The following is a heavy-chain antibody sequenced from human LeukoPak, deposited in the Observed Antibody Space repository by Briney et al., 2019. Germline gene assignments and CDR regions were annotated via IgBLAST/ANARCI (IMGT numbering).Heavy chain of an antibody. CDR1: GYTFTDYY. J-gene: IGHJ3*02. D-gene: IGHD6-19*01. Sequence: VASVKVSCKASGYTFTDYYMHWVRQAPGQGLEWMGWINPNSGVTNYAQKFQVRVTMTGDTSISTVYMELGRLRSDDTAVYYCARDLRLAVSGTSGFDIWGQGTVVTVSS. CDR2: INPNSGVT. V-gene: IGHV1-2*02. CDR3: ARDLRLAVSGTSGFDI.